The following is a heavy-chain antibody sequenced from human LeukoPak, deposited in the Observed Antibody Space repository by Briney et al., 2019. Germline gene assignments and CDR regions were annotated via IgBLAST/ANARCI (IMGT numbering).Heavy chain of an antibody. CDR3: ASLAVAGLSEGY. J-gene: IGHJ4*02. CDR2: IYYSGST. CDR1: GGSISSGGYY. Sequence: SDTLSLTCTVSGGSISSGGYYWAWIRQPPGKGLEWIASIYYSGSTYYNPSLKSRVTISVDTSRNQFSLKLSSVTAADTAVYYCASLAVAGLSEGYWGQGTLVIVSS. D-gene: IGHD6-19*01. V-gene: IGHV4-39*01.